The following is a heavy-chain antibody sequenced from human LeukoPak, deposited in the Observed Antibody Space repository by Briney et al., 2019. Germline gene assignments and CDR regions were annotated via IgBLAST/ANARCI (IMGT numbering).Heavy chain of an antibody. V-gene: IGHV3-33*01. CDR1: GFTFSSYG. CDR2: IWYDGSNK. D-gene: IGHD6-19*01. CDR3: ARDAGSGWYFGSHYYFDY. J-gene: IGHJ4*02. Sequence: GRSLRLSCAASGFTFSSYGMHWVRQAPGKGLEWVAGIWYDGSNKYYADSVKGRFTISRDNSKNTLYLQMNSLRAEDTAVYYCARDAGSGWYFGSHYYFDYWGQGTLVTVSS.